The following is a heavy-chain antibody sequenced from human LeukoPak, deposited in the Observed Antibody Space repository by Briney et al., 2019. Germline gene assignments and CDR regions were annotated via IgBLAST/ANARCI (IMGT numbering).Heavy chain of an antibody. D-gene: IGHD2-15*01. CDR3: AKSGQYCSGGSCQNWFDP. CDR2: ISWDSGNT. V-gene: IGHV3-9*01. J-gene: IGHJ5*02. Sequence: GRSLRLSCAASGFTFGTYAMHWVRQAPGKGLEWVSGISWDSGNTHYADSVKGRFTISRDNAKNSLYLQMDSLRVEDTALYYCAKSGQYCSGGSCQNWFDPWGQGTLVIVSS. CDR1: GFTFGTYA.